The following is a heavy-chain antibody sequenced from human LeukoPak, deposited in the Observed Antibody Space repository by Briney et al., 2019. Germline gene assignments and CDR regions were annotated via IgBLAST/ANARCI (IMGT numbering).Heavy chain of an antibody. Sequence: SETLSLTCTVSGGSISSYYWSWIRQPPGKGPEWIGYIYYSGSTNYNPSLKSRVTISVDTSKNQFSLKLSSVTAADTAVYYCATGRAAAAIEGGYYFDYWGQGTLVTVSS. D-gene: IGHD6-13*01. J-gene: IGHJ4*02. CDR3: ATGRAAAAIEGGYYFDY. CDR1: GGSISSYY. V-gene: IGHV4-59*01. CDR2: IYYSGST.